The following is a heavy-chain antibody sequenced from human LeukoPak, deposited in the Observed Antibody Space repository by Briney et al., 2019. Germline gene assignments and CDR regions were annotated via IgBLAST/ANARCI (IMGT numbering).Heavy chain of an antibody. CDR3: AKDPHLLAAILGGAFDY. J-gene: IGHJ4*02. CDR1: GFTFSSYG. V-gene: IGHV3-30*02. CDR2: IRYDGSNK. D-gene: IGHD2-2*02. Sequence: PGGSLRLSCAASGFTFSSYGMHWVRQAPGKGLEWVAFIRYDGSNKYYADSVKGRFTISRDNSKNTLYLQMNSLRAEDTAVYYCAKDPHLLAAILGGAFDYWGQGTLVTVSS.